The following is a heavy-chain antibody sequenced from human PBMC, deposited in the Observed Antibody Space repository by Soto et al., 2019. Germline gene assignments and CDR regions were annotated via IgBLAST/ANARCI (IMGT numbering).Heavy chain of an antibody. CDR3: AAGKDDSSGSSEYGIDY. V-gene: IGHV1-58*01. J-gene: IGHJ4*02. Sequence: ASVKVSCKASGFTFTSSAVQWVRQARGQRLEWIGWIVVGSGNTNYAQKFQERVTITRDMSTSTAYMELSSLRSEDTAVYYCAAGKDDSSGSSEYGIDYWGQGTLVTVSS. CDR2: IVVGSGNT. D-gene: IGHD3-22*01. CDR1: GFTFTSSA.